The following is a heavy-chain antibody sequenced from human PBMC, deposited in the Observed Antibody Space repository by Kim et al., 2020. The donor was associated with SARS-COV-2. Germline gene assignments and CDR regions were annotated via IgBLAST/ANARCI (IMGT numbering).Heavy chain of an antibody. D-gene: IGHD3-10*01. CDR3: ARDLGAFRYYGSGGFQH. V-gene: IGHV3-30*07. Sequence: VKGRFTTSRDNSKNTLYLQMNSLRAEDTAVYYCARDLGAFRYYGSGGFQHWGQGTLVTVSS. J-gene: IGHJ1*01.